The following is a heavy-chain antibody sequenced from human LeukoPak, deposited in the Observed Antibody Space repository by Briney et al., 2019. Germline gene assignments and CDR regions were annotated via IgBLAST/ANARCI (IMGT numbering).Heavy chain of an antibody. D-gene: IGHD6-19*01. V-gene: IGHV1-18*01. Sequence: APVKVSCKASGYTFTSYGISWVRQAPGQGLEWMGWISAYNGNTNYAQKLEGRVTMTTDTSTSTAYMELRSLRSDDTAVYYCARVESSGWYDYWGQGTLVTVSS. J-gene: IGHJ4*02. CDR3: ARVESSGWYDY. CDR2: ISAYNGNT. CDR1: GYTFTSYG.